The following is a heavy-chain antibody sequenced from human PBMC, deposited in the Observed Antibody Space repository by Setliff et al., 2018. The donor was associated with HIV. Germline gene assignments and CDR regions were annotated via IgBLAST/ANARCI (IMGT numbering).Heavy chain of an antibody. Sequence: PSETLSLTCTVSAVSIGGYSWSWIRQPAGKGLEWIGRIYSSGSTIYNPSLRSRVTMPVDTSKSQLSLKLTSVTAADTAVYYCARVFPPIRGAPFGTPPGAFDIWGQGTMVTVSS. CDR3: ARVFPPIRGAPFGTPPGAFDI. V-gene: IGHV4-4*07. D-gene: IGHD2-15*01. J-gene: IGHJ3*02. CDR2: IYSSGST. CDR1: AVSIGGYS.